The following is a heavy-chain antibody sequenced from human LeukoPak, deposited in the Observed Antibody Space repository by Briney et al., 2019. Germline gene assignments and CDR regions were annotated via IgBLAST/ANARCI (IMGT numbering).Heavy chain of an antibody. CDR2: ISSSGSTI. J-gene: IGHJ4*02. V-gene: IGHV3-48*03. D-gene: IGHD2-2*01. Sequence: PGGSLRLSCAASGFTFSSYEMNWVRQAPGKGLEWVSYISSSGSTIYYADSVKGRFTISRDNAKNSLYLQMNSLRAEDTAVYYCAREYCSSTSCYPTLLGYWGQGTLVTVSS. CDR3: AREYCSSTSCYPTLLGY. CDR1: GFTFSSYE.